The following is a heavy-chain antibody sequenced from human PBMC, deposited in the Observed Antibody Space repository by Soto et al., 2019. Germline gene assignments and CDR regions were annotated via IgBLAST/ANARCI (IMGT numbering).Heavy chain of an antibody. CDR2: INHSGST. J-gene: IGHJ4*02. V-gene: IGHV4-34*01. CDR3: ARTSRFDC. Sequence: QVQLQQWGAGLLKPSETLSLTCAVYCGSFSSYYWSWIRQPPGKGLEWIGEINHSGSTNYNPSLKSRVTMSVDTSKNQFSLKLSSVTAADTAVYYCARTSRFDCWGRGTLVTVSS. CDR1: CGSFSSYY. D-gene: IGHD6-6*01.